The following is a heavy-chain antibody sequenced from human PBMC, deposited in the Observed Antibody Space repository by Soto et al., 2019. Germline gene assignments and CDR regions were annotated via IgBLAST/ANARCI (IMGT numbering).Heavy chain of an antibody. V-gene: IGHV3-30*18. J-gene: IGHJ4*02. CDR2: ISYDGSNK. CDR3: AKPFGSGWYLFSGVDY. CDR1: GFTFSSYG. D-gene: IGHD6-19*01. Sequence: GGSLRLSCAASGFTFSSYGMHWVRQAPGKGLEWVAVISYDGSNKYYADSVKGRFTISRDNSKNTLYLQMNSLRAEDTAVYYCAKPFGSGWYLFSGVDYWGQGTLVTVSS.